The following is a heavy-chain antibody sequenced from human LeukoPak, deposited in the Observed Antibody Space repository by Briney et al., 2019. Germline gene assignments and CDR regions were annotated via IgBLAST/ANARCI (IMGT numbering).Heavy chain of an antibody. CDR3: ATSTITGTISSFDY. V-gene: IGHV5-51*01. CDR1: GHRFTNYW. Sequence: GESLKISCKASGHRFTNYWIGWVRPMPGKGVEWMGIIFPGDSDTRYSPSFQGQVTISADKSISTAYLQWSSLKASDTAMYYCATSTITGTISSFDYWGQGTLVTVSS. J-gene: IGHJ4*02. CDR2: IFPGDSDT. D-gene: IGHD1-7*01.